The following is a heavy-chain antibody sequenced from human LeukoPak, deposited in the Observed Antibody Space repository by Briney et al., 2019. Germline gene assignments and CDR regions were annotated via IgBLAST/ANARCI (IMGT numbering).Heavy chain of an antibody. Sequence: SETLSLTCTVSGGSISSGGYYWSWSRQHPGKGLEWIGYIYYSGSTYYNPSLKSRVTISVDTSKNQFSLKLSSVTAADTAVYYCARTNHWYSSSPIFDYWGQGTLVTVSS. J-gene: IGHJ4*02. CDR2: IYYSGST. CDR1: GGSISSGGYY. CDR3: ARTNHWYSSSPIFDY. V-gene: IGHV4-31*03. D-gene: IGHD6-6*01.